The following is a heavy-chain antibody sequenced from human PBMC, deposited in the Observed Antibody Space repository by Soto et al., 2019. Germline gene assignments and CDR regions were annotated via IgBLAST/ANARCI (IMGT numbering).Heavy chain of an antibody. V-gene: IGHV4-39*01. D-gene: IGHD2-15*01. CDR2: IYYTGNT. Sequence: SETLSLTCTVSGDSSFSSSSYYWGWIRRPPGKGLEWIGSIYYTGNTFYSPSFRSRLTISVDTSKSQFSLKLRSVTAADTATYYCASKVSSTDGMDVWGQGTTVTVSS. CDR1: GDSSFSSSSYY. J-gene: IGHJ6*02. CDR3: ASKVSSTDGMDV.